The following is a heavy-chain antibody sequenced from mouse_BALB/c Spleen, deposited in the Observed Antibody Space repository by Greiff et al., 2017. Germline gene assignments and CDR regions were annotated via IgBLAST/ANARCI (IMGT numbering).Heavy chain of an antibody. V-gene: IGHV3-6*02. CDR1: GYSITSGYY. J-gene: IGHJ1*01. CDR2: ISYDGSN. CDR3: ARGGSWYFDV. Sequence: EVKLQESGPGLVKPSQSLSLTCSVTGYSITSGYYWNWIRQFPGNKLEWMGYISYDGSNNYNPSLKNRISITRDTSKNQFFLKLNSVTTEDTATYYCARGGSWYFDVWGAGTTVTVSS.